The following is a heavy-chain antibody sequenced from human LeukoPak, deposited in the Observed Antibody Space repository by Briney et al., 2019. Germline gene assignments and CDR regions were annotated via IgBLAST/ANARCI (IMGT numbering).Heavy chain of an antibody. CDR3: ASSGVVVPAAAIYYYYGMDV. Sequence: GASVKVSCKASGGTFSSYAISWVRQAPGQGLEWMGGIIPIFGTANYAQKFQGRATITADESTSTAYMELSSLRSEDTAVYYCASSGVVVPAAAIYYYYGMDVWGQGTTVTVSS. J-gene: IGHJ6*02. CDR1: GGTFSSYA. D-gene: IGHD2-2*01. V-gene: IGHV1-69*13. CDR2: IIPIFGTA.